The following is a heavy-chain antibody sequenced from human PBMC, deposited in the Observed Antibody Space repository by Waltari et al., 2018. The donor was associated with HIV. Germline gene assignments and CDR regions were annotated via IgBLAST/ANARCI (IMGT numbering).Heavy chain of an antibody. J-gene: IGHJ4*02. D-gene: IGHD1-26*01. CDR1: DGSFSSYY. CDR3: ARGADRPSTGYYFDY. Sequence: QVQLQESGPGLVKPSETLSLTCTVSDGSFSSYYWSWIRQPAGKGLEWIGRIYTSGSTNHNPALKSRVTMSVHTAKNPVSLNLTSGTAADTAVYYCARGADRPSTGYYFDYWGLGTLVTVSS. CDR2: IYTSGST. V-gene: IGHV4-4*07.